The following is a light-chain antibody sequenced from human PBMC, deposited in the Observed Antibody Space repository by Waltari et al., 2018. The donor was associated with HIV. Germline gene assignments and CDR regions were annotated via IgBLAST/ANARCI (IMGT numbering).Light chain of an antibody. V-gene: IGLV1-47*01. CDR3: AAWYDSLSGLV. J-gene: IGLJ3*02. Sequence: QSVLTQPPSASGTPGQRVTISCSGSSSNIGSNYGYWYQQLPGTAPKLLIYRNNQRPSGVPDRFAGSKSGTSASLAISGLRSEDEADYYCAAWYDSLSGLVFGGGTKVTVL. CDR1: SSNIGSNY. CDR2: RNN.